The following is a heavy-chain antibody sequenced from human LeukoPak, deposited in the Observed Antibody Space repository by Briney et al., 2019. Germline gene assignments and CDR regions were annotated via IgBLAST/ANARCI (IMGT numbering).Heavy chain of an antibody. D-gene: IGHD6-19*01. CDR2: ISWNSGSI. Sequence: GGSLRLSCAASGFTFDDYAMHWVRQAPGKGLEGVSVISWNSGSISYADSVKGRFTISRDNAKNSLYLQMNSLRADDTALYYCGKGASFNGWPVVDYWGQGTLVTVSS. V-gene: IGHV3-9*01. J-gene: IGHJ4*02. CDR1: GFTFDDYA. CDR3: GKGASFNGWPVVDY.